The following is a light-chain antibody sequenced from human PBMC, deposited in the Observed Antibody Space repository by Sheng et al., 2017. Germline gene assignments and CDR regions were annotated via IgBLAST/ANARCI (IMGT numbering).Light chain of an antibody. CDR1: QSVTSRN. Sequence: DNLLTQSPGTLSLFPGERATLSCRASQSVTSRNLAWYQQKRGQAPRLLIYGASSRATGIPDRFSGSGSGTHFTLTINSLQPEDFATYFCQQAYNFPLAFGGGTKVEIK. V-gene: IGKV3-20*01. J-gene: IGKJ4*01. CDR2: GAS. CDR3: QQAYNFPLA.